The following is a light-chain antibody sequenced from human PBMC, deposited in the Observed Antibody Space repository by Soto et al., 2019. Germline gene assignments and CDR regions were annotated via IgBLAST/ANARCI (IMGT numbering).Light chain of an antibody. V-gene: IGKV1-5*01. Sequence: DIHLTQSPSTLSASVGDRVTITCRASQTTSHWLAWYQQKPGKAPKLLIFDASSLENGVPSRFSGSGSGAEFTLTITGLQPDDFATYYCQQYNTYWTFGQGTKVDI. CDR1: QTTSHW. CDR2: DAS. CDR3: QQYNTYWT. J-gene: IGKJ1*01.